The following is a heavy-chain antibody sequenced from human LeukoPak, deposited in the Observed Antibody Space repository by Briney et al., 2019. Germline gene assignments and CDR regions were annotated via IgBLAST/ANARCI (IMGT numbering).Heavy chain of an antibody. V-gene: IGHV1-69*06. J-gene: IGHJ6*03. CDR2: IIPIFGTA. Sequence: SVKVSCKASRGTFSSYAISWVRQAPGQGLEWMGRIIPIFGTANYAQKFQGRVTITADKSTSTAYMELSSLRSEDTAVYYCARDGNAHSHYYYYMDVWGKGTTVTVSS. CDR3: ARDGNAHSHYYYYMDV. CDR1: RGTFSSYA. D-gene: IGHD1-1*01.